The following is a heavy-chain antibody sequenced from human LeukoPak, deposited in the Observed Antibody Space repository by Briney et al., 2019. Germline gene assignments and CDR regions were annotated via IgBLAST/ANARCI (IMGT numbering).Heavy chain of an antibody. V-gene: IGHV3-23*01. CDR1: GFTFSNYA. J-gene: IGHJ4*02. CDR3: AKGSGGSYYSPVDY. CDR2: IGGTDGST. Sequence: PGGSLRLSCVASGFTFSNYAMNWVRQAPGKGLEGVSAIGGTDGSTYYADSVKGRFTISRDNSKNTLYLQMNSLRAEDTAVYYCAKGSGGSYYSPVDYWGQGTLVTVSS. D-gene: IGHD2-15*01.